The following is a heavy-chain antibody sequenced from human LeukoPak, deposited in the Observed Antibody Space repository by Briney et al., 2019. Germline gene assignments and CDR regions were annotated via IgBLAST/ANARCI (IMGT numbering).Heavy chain of an antibody. CDR1: GYTFTGYY. V-gene: IGHV1-2*04. Sequence: ASVKLSCTASGYTFTGYYMHWVRQAPGPVLAWMGWTNPNSGGTNYARMCQGWVTMRRETSISTAYMELSRLRSDDTAVYYCARGALAYCSSTSCYSWFDPWGQGTLVTASS. J-gene: IGHJ5*02. D-gene: IGHD2-2*01. CDR2: TNPNSGGT. CDR3: ARGALAYCSSTSCYSWFDP.